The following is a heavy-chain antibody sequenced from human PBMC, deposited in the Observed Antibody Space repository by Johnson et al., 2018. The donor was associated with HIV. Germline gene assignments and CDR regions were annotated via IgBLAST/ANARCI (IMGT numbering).Heavy chain of an antibody. J-gene: IGHJ3*02. CDR3: VREGYSSSSDAFDI. CDR1: GFSFSSYG. D-gene: IGHD6-6*01. CDR2: ISFDGSNK. Sequence: QVLLVESGGGVVQPGGSLRFSCAASGFSFSSYGMHWVRQAPGKGLEWVAFISFDGSNKYFGGSVEGRFDISRENSKNSHYLHMNSLRPEYTAIYYCVREGYSSSSDAFDIWGQGTMVTVSS. V-gene: IGHV3-30*03.